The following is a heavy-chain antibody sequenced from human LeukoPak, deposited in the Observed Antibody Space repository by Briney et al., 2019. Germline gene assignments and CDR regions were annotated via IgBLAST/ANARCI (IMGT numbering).Heavy chain of an antibody. Sequence: ASVKVSCKASGYTFTSYAMHWVRQAPGQGLEWMGIINPSGGSTSYAQKFQGRVTMTRDTSTSIVYMELSSLRSEDTAVYYCARVGLVATDMVTHFDYWGQGTLVTVSS. V-gene: IGHV1-46*01. CDR2: INPSGGST. CDR1: GYTFTSYA. J-gene: IGHJ4*02. CDR3: ARVGLVATDMVTHFDY. D-gene: IGHD5-18*01.